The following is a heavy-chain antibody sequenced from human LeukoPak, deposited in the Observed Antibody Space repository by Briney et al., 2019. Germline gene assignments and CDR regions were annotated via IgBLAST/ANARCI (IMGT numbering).Heavy chain of an antibody. D-gene: IGHD3-9*01. CDR2: ISWNSGSR. V-gene: IGHV3-9*01. CDR1: GFTFDDCA. CDR3: AKEGPTGYYYYYYYYMDV. J-gene: IGHJ6*03. Sequence: PGRSLRLSCAASGFTFDDCAMHWVRQAPGKGLEWVSGISWNSGSRGYADSVKGRFTISRDNAKNSLYLQMNSLRAEDTAVYYCAKEGPTGYYYYYYYYMDVWGKGTTVTISS.